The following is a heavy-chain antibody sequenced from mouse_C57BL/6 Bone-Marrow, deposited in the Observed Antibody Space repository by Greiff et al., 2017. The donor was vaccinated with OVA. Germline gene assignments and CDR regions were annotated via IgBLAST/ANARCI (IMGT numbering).Heavy chain of an antibody. CDR1: GFNIKDDY. V-gene: IGHV14-4*01. J-gene: IGHJ2*01. CDR2: IDPENGDT. CDR3: TTSGYFDY. Sequence: EVKVVESGAELVRPGASVKLSCTASGFNIKDDYMHWVKQRPEQGLEWIGWIDPENGDTEYASKFQGKATITADTSSNTAYLQLSSLTSEDTAVYYCTTSGYFDYWGQGTTLTVSS. D-gene: IGHD1-3*01.